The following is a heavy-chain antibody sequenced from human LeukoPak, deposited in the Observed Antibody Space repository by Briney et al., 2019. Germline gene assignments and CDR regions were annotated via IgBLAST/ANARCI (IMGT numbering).Heavy chain of an antibody. J-gene: IGHJ4*02. CDR1: GVTFSSYG. D-gene: IGHD3-16*02. V-gene: IGHV3-23*01. CDR2: ISGRGGST. Sequence: PGGSLRLSCAASGVTFSSYGMSWVRQAPGKGLEGVSAISGRGGSTYYADSVKGRFTISRDNSKNTLYLQMNSLRADDTAVYYCANTKPPPSQNYDYVWGSYRRFDYWGQGTLVTVSS. CDR3: ANTKPPPSQNYDYVWGSYRRFDY.